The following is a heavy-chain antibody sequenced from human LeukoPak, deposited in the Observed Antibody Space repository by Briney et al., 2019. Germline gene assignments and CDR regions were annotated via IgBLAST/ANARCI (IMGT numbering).Heavy chain of an antibody. CDR3: ARDLAHYDILTGSGFDP. CDR2: INPNSGGT. J-gene: IGHJ5*02. V-gene: IGHV1-2*02. CDR1: GYTFTGYY. D-gene: IGHD3-9*01. Sequence: ASVKASCKASGYTFTGYYMHWVRQAPGQGLEWMGWINPNSGGTNYAQKFQGRVTMTRDASISTAYMELSRLRSDDTAVYYCARDLAHYDILTGSGFDPWGQGTLITVSS.